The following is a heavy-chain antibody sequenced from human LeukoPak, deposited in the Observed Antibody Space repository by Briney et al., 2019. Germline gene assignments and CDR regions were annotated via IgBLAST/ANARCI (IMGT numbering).Heavy chain of an antibody. Sequence: ASVKVSCKASGYTFTSYYMHWVRQAPGQGLEWMGIINPSGGSTGYAQKFQGRVTMTRDTSTSTVYMELSSLRSEDTAVYYCARGGSIVVVPAAADYWGQGTLVTVSS. CDR1: GYTFTSYY. D-gene: IGHD2-2*01. CDR2: INPSGGST. V-gene: IGHV1-46*01. J-gene: IGHJ4*02. CDR3: ARGGSIVVVPAAADY.